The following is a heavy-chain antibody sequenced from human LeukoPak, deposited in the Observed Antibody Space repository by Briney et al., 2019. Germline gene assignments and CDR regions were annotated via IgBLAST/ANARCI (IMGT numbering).Heavy chain of an antibody. CDR3: ARDKDGADY. V-gene: IGHV3-30*02. Sequence: GGSLRLSCVASGFTFSSNGMHWVRQAPGKGLEWVTFIQYDGSKKYYADSVKGRFTISRDNSKNTLYLEMNSLRAEDTAVYYCARDKDGADYWGQGTLVTVSS. CDR2: IQYDGSKK. J-gene: IGHJ4*02. CDR1: GFTFSSNG. D-gene: IGHD4-17*01.